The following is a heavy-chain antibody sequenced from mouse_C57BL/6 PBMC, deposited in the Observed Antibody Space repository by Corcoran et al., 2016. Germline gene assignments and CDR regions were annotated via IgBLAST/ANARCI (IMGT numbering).Heavy chain of an antibody. Sequence: EVQLHQSGPELVKPGASVKISCKASGYTFTDYYMNWVKQSHGKSLEWIGDINPNNGGTSYNQKFKGKATLTVDKSSSTAYMELRSLTSEDSAVYYCARPYYYYGSSSHYFDYWGQGTTLTVSS. CDR3: ARPYYYYGSSSHYFDY. CDR2: INPNNGGT. CDR1: GYTFTDYY. D-gene: IGHD1-1*01. J-gene: IGHJ2*01. V-gene: IGHV1-26*01.